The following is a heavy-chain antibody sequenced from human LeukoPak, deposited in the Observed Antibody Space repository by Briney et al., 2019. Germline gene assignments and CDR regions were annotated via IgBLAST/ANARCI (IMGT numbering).Heavy chain of an antibody. V-gene: IGHV4-39*01. CDR3: ASVAGIGYFDY. CDR2: IYYSGST. Sequence: SETLSLTCTVSGDSISSSSYYWGWIRQPPGKGLEWTGSIYYSGSTYCNPSLKSRVTISVDTSKNQFSLKLSSVTAADTAVYYCASVAGIGYFDYWGQGTLVTVSS. J-gene: IGHJ4*02. D-gene: IGHD6-19*01. CDR1: GDSISSSSYY.